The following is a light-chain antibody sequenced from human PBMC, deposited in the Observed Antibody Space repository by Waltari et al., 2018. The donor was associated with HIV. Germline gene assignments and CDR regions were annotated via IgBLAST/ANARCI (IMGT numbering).Light chain of an antibody. CDR2: WAS. CDR1: QSILYSSNNENY. CDR3: QQYHSTPWT. J-gene: IGKJ1*01. V-gene: IGKV4-1*01. Sequence: DIVMTQSPDSLAVSLGERATINCKSSQSILYSSNNENYLAWYQQKPGQPPKLLIDWASTRESGVPDRFSGSGSGTDFTLTISSLQAEDVAVYYCQQYHSTPWTFGQGTKVEIK.